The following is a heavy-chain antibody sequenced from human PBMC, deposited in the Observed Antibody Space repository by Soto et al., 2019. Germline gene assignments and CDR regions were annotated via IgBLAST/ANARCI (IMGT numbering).Heavy chain of an antibody. CDR3: ARQQLVPRYYGMDV. V-gene: IGHV3-30*03. CDR2: ISYDGSNK. J-gene: IGHJ6*02. Sequence: QVQLVESGGGVVQPGRSLRLSCAASGFTFSSYGMHWVRQAPGKGLEWVAVISYDGSNKYYADSVKGRFTISRDNSKNTLYLQRNSLRADDTAVYYCARQQLVPRYYGMDVWGQGTTVTVSS. D-gene: IGHD6-13*01. CDR1: GFTFSSYG.